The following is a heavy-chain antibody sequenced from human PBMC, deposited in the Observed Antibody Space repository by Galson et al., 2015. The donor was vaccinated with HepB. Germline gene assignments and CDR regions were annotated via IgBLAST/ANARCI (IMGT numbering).Heavy chain of an antibody. Sequence: SLRLSCAASGFTFSSYAMHWVRQAPGKGLEWVAVISYDGSNKYYADSVKGRFTISRDNSKNTLYLQMNSLRAEDTAVYYCASACRVGSGGSCPDAFDIWGQGTMVTVSS. CDR3: ASACRVGSGGSCPDAFDI. D-gene: IGHD2-15*01. V-gene: IGHV3-30-3*01. CDR2: ISYDGSNK. J-gene: IGHJ3*02. CDR1: GFTFSSYA.